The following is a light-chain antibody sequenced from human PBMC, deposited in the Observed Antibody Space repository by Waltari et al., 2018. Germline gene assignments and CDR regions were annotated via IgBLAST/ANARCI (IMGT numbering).Light chain of an antibody. J-gene: IGKJ1*01. Sequence: LSCRASQSVNSNLAWYQQKPGQAPRLLIYGASTRATGIPARFSGSGSGTEFTLTISSLQSEDFAVYYCQQYNNWRTFGQGTKVEIK. CDR1: QSVNSN. CDR3: QQYNNWRT. CDR2: GAS. V-gene: IGKV3-15*01.